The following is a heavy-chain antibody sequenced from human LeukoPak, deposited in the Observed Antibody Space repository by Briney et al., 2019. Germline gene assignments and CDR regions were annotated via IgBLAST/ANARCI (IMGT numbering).Heavy chain of an antibody. D-gene: IGHD2-15*01. Sequence: GGSLRLSCAASGFPFNTYVMSWVRQAPGKGLEWVSAINGGSSNTYYADSVKGRFTISRDNSKNMVYLQMNNLRADDTAAYYCAKSVVVITFRFDDWGQGALVTVSS. CDR1: GFPFNTYV. CDR2: INGGSSNT. V-gene: IGHV3-23*01. J-gene: IGHJ4*02. CDR3: AKSVVVITFRFDD.